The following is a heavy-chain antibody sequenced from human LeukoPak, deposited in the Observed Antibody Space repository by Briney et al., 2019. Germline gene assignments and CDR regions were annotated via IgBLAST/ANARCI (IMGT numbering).Heavy chain of an antibody. CDR1: GGSISSYY. D-gene: IGHD6-19*01. J-gene: IGHJ4*02. CDR2: IYYSGST. V-gene: IGHV4-59*08. CDR3: ARTNIAVAGRLFDY. Sequence: PSETLSLTCTVSGGSISSYYWSWIRQPPGKGLEWIGYIYYSGSTNYNPSLKSRVTISVDTSKNQFSLKLSSVTAADTAVYYCARTNIAVAGRLFDYWGQGTLVTVSS.